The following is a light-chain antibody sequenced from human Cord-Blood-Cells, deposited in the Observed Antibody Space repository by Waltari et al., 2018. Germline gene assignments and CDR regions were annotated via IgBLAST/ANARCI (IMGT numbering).Light chain of an antibody. CDR1: QSVSSN. Sequence: EIVMTHSPATLSVSPGERATLPCRASQSVSSNLAWYQQKPGKAPRLLFYGASTRATGIPTRFSGGGSGTEFTLTISSLQSEDFAVYYCQQYNNWPYSFGQGTKLEIK. CDR3: QQYNNWPYS. V-gene: IGKV3-15*01. J-gene: IGKJ2*03. CDR2: GAS.